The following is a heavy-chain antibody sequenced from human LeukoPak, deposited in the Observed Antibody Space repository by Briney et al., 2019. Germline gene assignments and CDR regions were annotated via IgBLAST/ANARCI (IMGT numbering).Heavy chain of an antibody. V-gene: IGHV1-18*01. Sequence: ASVKVSCTASGYTFTNYHIAWVRQAPGQGLEWMGWVSTNDGNTVYAQRLQGRVTMTTDTSTSVAYMELRSLTSDDTAVYYCTRAPPGMTMMTDYWGQGTLVTVSS. CDR3: TRAPPGMTMMTDY. J-gene: IGHJ4*02. CDR2: VSTNDGNT. CDR1: GYTFTNYH. D-gene: IGHD3-22*01.